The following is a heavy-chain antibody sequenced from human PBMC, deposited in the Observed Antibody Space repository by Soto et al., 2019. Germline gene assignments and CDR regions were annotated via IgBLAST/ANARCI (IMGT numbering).Heavy chain of an antibody. D-gene: IGHD4-4*01. CDR3: ARELQGLYYFDY. CDR2: INAGNGNT. Sequence: GASVKVSCKASEYTFPSYAMHLLLQAPGQSLEWMGWINAGNGNTKYSQKFQGRVTITRDTSASTAYMELSSLRSEDTAVYYCARELQGLYYFDYWGLGTLVTVSS. CDR1: EYTFPSYA. J-gene: IGHJ4*02. V-gene: IGHV1-3*01.